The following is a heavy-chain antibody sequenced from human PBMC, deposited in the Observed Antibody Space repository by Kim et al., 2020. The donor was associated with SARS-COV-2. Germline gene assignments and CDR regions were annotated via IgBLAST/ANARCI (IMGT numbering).Heavy chain of an antibody. CDR1: GFTFSTYW. CDR3: ARGPV. J-gene: IGHJ4*02. V-gene: IGHV3-74*01. CDR2: IDNDGSTT. Sequence: GGSLRLSCAASGFTFSTYWMDWVRQAPGKGPVWVSRIDNDGSTTLYADSVKGRFTISRDNSKNTLFLQMTSLRADDTGAYYCARGPVWGQGTLHTDSA.